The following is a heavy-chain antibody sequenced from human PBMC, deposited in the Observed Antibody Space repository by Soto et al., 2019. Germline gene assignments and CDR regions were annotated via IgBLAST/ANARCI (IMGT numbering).Heavy chain of an antibody. J-gene: IGHJ3*01. V-gene: IGHV1-18*01. Sequence: QVQLVQSGPEVKKPGASVKVSCKASGYIFTEYGLSWVRQAPGQGLEWLGWISTDNGDTNYAQRLRGRVSMTTDTSRSTAYMELRSLRSDDTATYYCARVTLGAWGQGTMVTVSS. CDR2: ISTDNGDT. CDR1: GYIFTEYG. CDR3: ARVTLGA.